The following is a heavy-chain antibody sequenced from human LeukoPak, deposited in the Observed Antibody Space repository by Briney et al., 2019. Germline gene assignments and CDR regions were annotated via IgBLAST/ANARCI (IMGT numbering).Heavy chain of an antibody. CDR1: GFTFSSYG. V-gene: IGHV3-30*03. CDR3: ATAGNYRFDY. Sequence: GGSLRLSCAASGFTFSSYGMHWVRQAPGKGLEWVAVISYDGSNKGYADSVKGRFTLSRDNSKNTLYLHMNSLRAEDTAVYYCATAGNYRFDYWGQGTLVTVSS. J-gene: IGHJ4*02. CDR2: ISYDGSNK. D-gene: IGHD1-7*01.